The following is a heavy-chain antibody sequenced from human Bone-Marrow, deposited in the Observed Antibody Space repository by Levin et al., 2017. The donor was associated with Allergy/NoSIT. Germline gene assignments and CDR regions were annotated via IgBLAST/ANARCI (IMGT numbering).Heavy chain of an antibody. V-gene: IGHV3-53*01. D-gene: IGHD3/OR15-3a*01. J-gene: IGHJ6*02. CDR2: LHSGGST. CDR1: GFSVTSNY. Sequence: GGSLRLSCAASGFSVTSNYMKWVRQAPGKGLEWVSVLHSGGSTYYADSVKGRFTISRDNSKNTLFLQMNSLRAEDTAVYYCARAEVGYDVWRAHGPTKKVYAMDVWGQGTTVTVSS. CDR3: ARAEVGYDVWRAHGPTKKVYAMDV.